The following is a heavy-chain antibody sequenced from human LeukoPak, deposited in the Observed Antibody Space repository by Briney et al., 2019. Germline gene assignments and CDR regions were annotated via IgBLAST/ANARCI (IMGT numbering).Heavy chain of an antibody. Sequence: GGSLRLSCAASGFTFSSYWMHWVRQAPGKGLVWVSRINSDGSSTSYSDSVKGRFTISRDNAKNTLYLQMNSLRAEDTAVYYCARARGTYSSGWDSYNDDAFDIWGQGTMVTVSS. D-gene: IGHD6-19*01. V-gene: IGHV3-74*01. CDR3: ARARGTYSSGWDSYNDDAFDI. CDR2: INSDGSST. J-gene: IGHJ3*02. CDR1: GFTFSSYW.